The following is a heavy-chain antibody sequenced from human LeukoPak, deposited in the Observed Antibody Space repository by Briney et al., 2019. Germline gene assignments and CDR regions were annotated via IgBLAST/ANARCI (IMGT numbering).Heavy chain of an antibody. J-gene: IGHJ4*02. D-gene: IGHD5-12*01. CDR3: ARGNIVATIMAFDY. CDR2: ISSSSYI. CDR1: GFTFSSYS. Sequence: GGSLRLSCAASGFTFSSYSMNWVRQAPGKGLEWVSSISSSSYIYYADSVKGRFTISRDNAKNSLYLQMNSLRAEVTAVYYCARGNIVATIMAFDYWGQGTLVTVSS. V-gene: IGHV3-21*01.